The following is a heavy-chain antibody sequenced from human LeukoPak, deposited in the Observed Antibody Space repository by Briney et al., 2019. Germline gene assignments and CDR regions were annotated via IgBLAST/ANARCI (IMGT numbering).Heavy chain of an antibody. CDR3: ARVSGVGANHGYFDY. D-gene: IGHD1-26*01. CDR1: GGTFSSYA. Sequence: ASVKVSCKASGGTFSSYAISWVRQAPGQGLEWMGGIIPIFGTANYAQKFQGRVTITADESTSTAYMELSSLRPEDTAVYYCARVSGVGANHGYFDYWGQGTLVTVSS. J-gene: IGHJ4*02. CDR2: IIPIFGTA. V-gene: IGHV1-69*13.